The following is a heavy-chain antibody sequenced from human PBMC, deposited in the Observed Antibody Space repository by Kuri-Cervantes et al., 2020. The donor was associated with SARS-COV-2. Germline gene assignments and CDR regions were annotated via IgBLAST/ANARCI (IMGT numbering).Heavy chain of an antibody. CDR3: ARDGHVQLERRGRSYNYHYGMDV. V-gene: IGHV3-23*01. CDR2: ISGSGGST. D-gene: IGHD1-1*01. CDR1: GFTFSSYA. Sequence: GESLKISCAASGFTFSSYAMSWVRQAPGKGLEWVSAISGSGGSTYYADSVKGRFTISRDNPKNSLFLQMNSLRAEDTAVYYCARDGHVQLERRGRSYNYHYGMDVCGQGTTTVSS. J-gene: IGHJ6*02.